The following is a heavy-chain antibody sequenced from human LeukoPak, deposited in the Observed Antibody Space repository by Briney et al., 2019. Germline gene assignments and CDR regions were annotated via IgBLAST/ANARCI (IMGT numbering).Heavy chain of an antibody. D-gene: IGHD3-3*01. CDR1: GFTFTSYA. CDR3: AKERNLRFLEWLLA. V-gene: IGHV3-23*01. J-gene: IGHJ5*02. CDR2: ISGSGGST. Sequence: GGSLRLSCAASGFTFTSYAMSWVRQAPGKGLEWVSAISGSGGSTYYADSVKGRFTISRDNSKNTLYLQMNSLRAEDTAVYYCAKERNLRFLEWLLAWGQGTLVTVSS.